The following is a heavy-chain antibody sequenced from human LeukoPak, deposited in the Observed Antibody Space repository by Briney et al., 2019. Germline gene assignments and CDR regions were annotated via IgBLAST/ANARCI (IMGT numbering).Heavy chain of an antibody. CDR2: INSDGSST. Sequence: GGSLRLSCAASGFTFSSYWMHWVRQAPGKGLVWVSRINSDGSSTSYADSVKGRFTISRDNAKNTLYLQMNGLRAEDTAVYYCAREQWLVRKGYDYWGQGTLVTVSS. CDR3: AREQWLVRKGYDY. J-gene: IGHJ4*02. D-gene: IGHD6-19*01. CDR1: GFTFSSYW. V-gene: IGHV3-74*01.